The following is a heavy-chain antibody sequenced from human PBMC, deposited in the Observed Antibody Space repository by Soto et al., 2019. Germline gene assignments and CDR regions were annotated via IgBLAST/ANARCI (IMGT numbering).Heavy chain of an antibody. CDR3: ARNSQAYYYGMDV. CDR2: IYYSGST. CDR1: GGSISIGGYY. V-gene: IGHV4-31*03. D-gene: IGHD5-18*01. Sequence: SETLSLTCTVSGGSISIGGYYWSCMRQHPGKGLEWIGYIYYSGSTYYNPSLKSRVTISVDTSKNQFSLKLSSVTAADTAVYYCARNSQAYYYGMDVWGQGTTVTVSS. J-gene: IGHJ6*02.